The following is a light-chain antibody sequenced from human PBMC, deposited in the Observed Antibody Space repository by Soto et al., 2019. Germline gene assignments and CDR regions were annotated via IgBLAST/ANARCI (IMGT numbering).Light chain of an antibody. J-gene: IGKJ4*01. V-gene: IGKV3-20*01. CDR2: GAS. Sequence: EIVLTQSPGTLSLSPGERATLSCRASQSVSRSYLAWYQQKPGQAPRLLTYGASSRATGIPDRFSGSGSGTDFTLTISRLEPEDFAVYYCQQYGSTPLTFGGGTKVEI. CDR1: QSVSRSY. CDR3: QQYGSTPLT.